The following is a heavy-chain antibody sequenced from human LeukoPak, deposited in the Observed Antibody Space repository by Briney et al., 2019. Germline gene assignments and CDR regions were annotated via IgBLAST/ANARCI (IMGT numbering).Heavy chain of an antibody. Sequence: GRSLRLSCATSGFTFSSYAMHWVRQAPGKGLEWVAVISYDGSNKYYADSVKGRFTISRDNSKNTLYLQMNSLRAEDTAVYYCAKERAQDGYSYDNWGQGTLVTVSS. CDR2: ISYDGSNK. D-gene: IGHD5-18*01. V-gene: IGHV3-30-3*01. CDR3: AKERAQDGYSYDN. CDR1: GFTFSSYA. J-gene: IGHJ4*02.